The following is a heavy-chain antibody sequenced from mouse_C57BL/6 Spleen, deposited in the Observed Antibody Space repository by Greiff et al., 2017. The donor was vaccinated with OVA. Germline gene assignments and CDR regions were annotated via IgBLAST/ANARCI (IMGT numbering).Heavy chain of an antibody. J-gene: IGHJ2*01. D-gene: IGHD1-1*01. CDR1: GFTFSSYA. Sequence: EVKLVESGEGLVKPGGSLKLSCAASGFTFSSYAMSWVRQTPEKRLEWVAYISSGGDYIYYADTVKGRFTISRDNARNTLYLQMSSLKSEETAMYYCTRDGVTTVVFDYWGQGTTLTVSS. CDR3: TRDGVTTVVFDY. CDR2: ISSGGDYI. V-gene: IGHV5-9-1*02.